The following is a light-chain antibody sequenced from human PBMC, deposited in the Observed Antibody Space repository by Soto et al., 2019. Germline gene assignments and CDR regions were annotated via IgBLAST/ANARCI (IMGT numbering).Light chain of an antibody. Sequence: QSALTQPASVSGSPGQSITISCTGTSSDVGGYNYVSWYQQHPGKAPKLLIYDVSNRPSGVSNRFSGSKSGNTASLTISGLQAEDEADYYCSSYSNTLLCVFGAGTKVTVL. CDR3: SSYSNTLLCV. CDR1: SSDVGGYNY. J-gene: IGLJ1*01. V-gene: IGLV2-14*03. CDR2: DVS.